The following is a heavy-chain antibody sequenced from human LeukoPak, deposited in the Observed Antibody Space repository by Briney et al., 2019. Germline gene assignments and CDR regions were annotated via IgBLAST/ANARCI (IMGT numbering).Heavy chain of an antibody. J-gene: IGHJ4*02. Sequence: GGSLRPSSAAFGFTLSSHWMSWDRQTPGEGMEWVAYIKQDGSEKYVVDSVKGRFTISRDNAKSSLYLQMNSLRAEDTAVYYCARDGYINGWKFESWGQGTLVTVSS. V-gene: IGHV3-7*01. D-gene: IGHD6-19*01. CDR1: GFTLSSHW. CDR2: IKQDGSEK. CDR3: ARDGYINGWKFES.